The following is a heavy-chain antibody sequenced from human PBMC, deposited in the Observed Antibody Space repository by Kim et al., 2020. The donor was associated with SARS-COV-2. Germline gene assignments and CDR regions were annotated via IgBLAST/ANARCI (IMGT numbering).Heavy chain of an antibody. D-gene: IGHD3-3*01. CDR3: TQEPRRPSDRLD. CDR2: FNRVGNT. Sequence: GGSLRLSCADSGFTVSSNYMSWVPQAPGRGREWTPIFNRVGNTSYEDSGRGGFTISRTNSKNKLYLQRTALGTEDTPSIYFTQEPRRPSDRLDWAQGT. CDR1: GFTVSSNY. V-gene: IGHV3-53*01. J-gene: IGHJ4*02.